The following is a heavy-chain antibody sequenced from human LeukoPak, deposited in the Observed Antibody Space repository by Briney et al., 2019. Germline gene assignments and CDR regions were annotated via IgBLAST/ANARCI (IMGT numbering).Heavy chain of an antibody. Sequence: GGSLRLSCAASGFTFSNYWMHWVRQAPGKGLVWVSRINSDGSSTTYADSVKGRFTISRDNAKNSLYLQMNSLRAEDTALYYCAKDIDSYGYSGVDYWGQGTLVTVSS. CDR3: AKDIDSYGYSGVDY. V-gene: IGHV3-74*01. CDR2: INSDGSST. CDR1: GFTFSNYW. J-gene: IGHJ4*02. D-gene: IGHD5-18*01.